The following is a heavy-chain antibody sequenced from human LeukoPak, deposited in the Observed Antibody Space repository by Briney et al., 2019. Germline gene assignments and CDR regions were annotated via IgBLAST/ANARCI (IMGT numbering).Heavy chain of an antibody. V-gene: IGHV3-49*04. D-gene: IGHD2-15*01. CDR1: GFTFGDYA. CDR3: SRGSGGV. J-gene: IGHJ4*02. CDR2: IRSKAYDGTT. Sequence: GGSLRLSCTASGFTFGDYAMSWVRQAPGKGLEWVGFIRSKAYDGTTQYAASVKGRFTISRDDSKSIAYLQMNSLKTEDTGVYYCSRGSGGVWGQGTLVTVSP.